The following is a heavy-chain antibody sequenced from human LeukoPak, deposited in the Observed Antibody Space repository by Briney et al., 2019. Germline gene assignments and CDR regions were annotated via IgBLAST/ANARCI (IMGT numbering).Heavy chain of an antibody. CDR2: MYYSGST. CDR1: GGSISSSSYY. CDR3: ARVKWELSDAFDI. V-gene: IGHV4-39*07. Sequence: PSETLSLTCTVSGGSISSSSYYWGWIRQPPGKGLERIGSMYYSGSTYYNPSLKSRVTISVDTSKNQFSLKLSSVTAADTAVYYCARVKWELSDAFDIWGQGTMVTVSS. D-gene: IGHD1-26*01. J-gene: IGHJ3*02.